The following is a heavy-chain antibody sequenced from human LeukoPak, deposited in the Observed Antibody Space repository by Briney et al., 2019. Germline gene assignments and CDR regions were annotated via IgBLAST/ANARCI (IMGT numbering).Heavy chain of an antibody. V-gene: IGHV4-34*01. CDR1: GGSFSGYY. J-gene: IGHJ6*03. Sequence: PSEALSLTCAVYGGSFSGYYWSWIRQPPGKGLEWIGEINHSGSTNYNPSLKNRVTISVDTSKNQFSLKLSSVTAANTAVYYCARGPYVWGSYRPSKDYYYMDVWGKGTTVTVSS. CDR2: INHSGST. CDR3: ARGPYVWGSYRPSKDYYYMDV. D-gene: IGHD3-16*02.